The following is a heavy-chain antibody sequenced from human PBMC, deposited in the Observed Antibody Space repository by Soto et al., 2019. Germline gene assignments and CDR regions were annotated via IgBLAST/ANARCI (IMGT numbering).Heavy chain of an antibody. Sequence: GASVKVSCKASGYTFTSYGISWVRQAPGQGLEWMGWISAYNGNTNYAQKLQGRVTMTTDTSTSTAYMELRSLRSDDTAVYYCARGCVGGSCYPAAQLAPWGQGTLVTVSS. V-gene: IGHV1-18*01. J-gene: IGHJ5*02. D-gene: IGHD2-15*01. CDR2: ISAYNGNT. CDR1: GYTFTSYG. CDR3: ARGCVGGSCYPAAQLAP.